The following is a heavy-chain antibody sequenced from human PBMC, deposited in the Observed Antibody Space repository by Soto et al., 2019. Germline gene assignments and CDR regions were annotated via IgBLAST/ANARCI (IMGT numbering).Heavy chain of an antibody. Sequence: WGSLRLSCAASGFTFSSYDIHFFRQSTLKGLEWVSAIGTAGDPYYPGSVKGRFTISRENAKNSLYLQMNSLRAGDTAVYYCARGLSPKIAAAGPPGDYYYYGMDVWGQGTTVTVSS. D-gene: IGHD6-13*01. CDR1: GFTFSSYD. V-gene: IGHV3-13*05. CDR2: IGTAGDP. J-gene: IGHJ6*02. CDR3: ARGLSPKIAAAGPPGDYYYYGMDV.